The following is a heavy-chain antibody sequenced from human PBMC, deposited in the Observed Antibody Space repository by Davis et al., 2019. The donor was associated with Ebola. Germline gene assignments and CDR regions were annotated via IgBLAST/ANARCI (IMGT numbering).Heavy chain of an antibody. J-gene: IGHJ4*02. CDR3: ARDTRRDGYHDY. Sequence: ASVTVSCKASGYTFTSYYMHWVRQAPGQGLEWMGIINPSGGSTSYAQKLQGRVTMTRDTSTSTVYMELSSLRSEDTAVYYCARDTRRDGYHDYWGQGTLVTVSS. V-gene: IGHV1-46*01. D-gene: IGHD5-24*01. CDR1: GYTFTSYY. CDR2: INPSGGST.